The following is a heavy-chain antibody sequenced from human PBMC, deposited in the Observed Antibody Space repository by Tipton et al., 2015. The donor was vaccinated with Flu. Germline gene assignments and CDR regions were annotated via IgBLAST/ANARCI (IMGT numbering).Heavy chain of an antibody. CDR3: ARRVGVSQYSSGWYGSFDY. J-gene: IGHJ4*02. Sequence: TLSLTCTVSGGSISSSSYYWGWIRQPPGKGLEWIGSIYYSGSTYYNPSLKSRVTISVDTSKNQFSLKLSSVTAADTAVYYCARRVGVSQYSSGWYGSFDYRGQGTLVTVSS. D-gene: IGHD6-19*01. CDR1: GGSISSSSYY. CDR2: IYYSGST. V-gene: IGHV4-39*01.